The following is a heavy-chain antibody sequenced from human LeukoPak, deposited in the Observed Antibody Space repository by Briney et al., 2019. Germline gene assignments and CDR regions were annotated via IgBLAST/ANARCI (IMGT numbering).Heavy chain of an antibody. J-gene: IGHJ4*02. CDR3: ARVVYYGSGSSISYYFDY. CDR1: GGSIRSSYYY. V-gene: IGHV4-39*07. Sequence: SETLSLTCTVSGGSIRSSYYYWGWIRQPPGKGLEWIGSIYDSGSTYYNPSLKSRVTISVDTSKNQFSLKLSSVTAADTAVYYCARVVYYGSGSSISYYFDYWGQGTLVTVSS. CDR2: IYDSGST. D-gene: IGHD3-10*01.